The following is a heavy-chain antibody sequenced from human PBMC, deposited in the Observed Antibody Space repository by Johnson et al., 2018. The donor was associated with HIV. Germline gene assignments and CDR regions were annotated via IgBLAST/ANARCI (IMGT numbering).Heavy chain of an antibody. V-gene: IGHV3-30*19. D-gene: IGHD3-22*01. CDR2: ISYDGRNK. CDR1: GFTFSSYG. J-gene: IGHJ3*02. Sequence: QVQLVESGGGVVQPGRSLRLSCAASGFTFSSYGMHWVRQAPGKGLEWVAIISYDGRNKYYADSVQGRFTISRDNSKNTVYLQMSSLRAEDTAVYHCARDQDWGYYDSTAFDIWGQGTMVTVSS. CDR3: ARDQDWGYYDSTAFDI.